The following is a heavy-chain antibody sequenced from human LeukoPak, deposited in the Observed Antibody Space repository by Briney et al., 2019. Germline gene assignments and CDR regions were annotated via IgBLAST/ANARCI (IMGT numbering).Heavy chain of an antibody. CDR2: INPNSGGT. V-gene: IGHV1-2*02. CDR1: GYTFTDYY. J-gene: IGHJ4*02. D-gene: IGHD6-13*01. Sequence: AAVKVSCKASGYTFTDYYMHWVRQAPGQGLEWMGWINPNSGGTNYAQKFQGRVTMTRDTSISTAYMELSRLRSDDTAVFYCAREEVIAAAGPTLDYWGQGALVTVSS. CDR3: AREEVIAAAGPTLDY.